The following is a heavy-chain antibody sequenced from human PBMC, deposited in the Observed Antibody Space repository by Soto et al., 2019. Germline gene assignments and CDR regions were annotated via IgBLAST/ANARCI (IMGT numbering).Heavy chain of an antibody. CDR1: GYGFAGYF. D-gene: IGHD2-15*01. Sequence: ASVKVSCKASGYGFAGYFVPWVRQAPGQGLEWMGWINPNNGDTSYSQKFQGRVSMTRDTPINTAYMELSSLTSDDTAVYYCARDFVGVVMYYGMDVWGQ. CDR3: ARDFVGVVMYYGMDV. J-gene: IGHJ6*02. CDR2: INPNNGDT. V-gene: IGHV1-2*02.